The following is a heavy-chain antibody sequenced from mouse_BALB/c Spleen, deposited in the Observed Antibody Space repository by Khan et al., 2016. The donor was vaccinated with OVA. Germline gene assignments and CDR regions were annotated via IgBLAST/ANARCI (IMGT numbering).Heavy chain of an antibody. CDR3: VRDGADHRNDGWFAY. D-gene: IGHD2-14*01. CDR2: INPSNGYT. CDR1: GYTFTSYT. J-gene: IGHJ3*01. Sequence: VQLQESGAELARPGASVKMSCKASGYTFTSYTIHWIKLRPGQGLEWIGYINPSNGYTNYNQKFKDKATLTADKSSTTAYMQLISLTSDDSTVYDCVRDGADHRNDGWFAYWGQGTLVTVSA. V-gene: IGHV1-4*01.